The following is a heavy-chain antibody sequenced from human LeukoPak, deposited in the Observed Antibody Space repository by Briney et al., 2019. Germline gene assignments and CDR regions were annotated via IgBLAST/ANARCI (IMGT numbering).Heavy chain of an antibody. CDR2: IYHTGTT. CDR1: GVSISNYY. Sequence: PSETLSLTCPVSGVSISNYYWTWIRPPPGKGLEWIAYIYHTGTTNYNPSLKSRVTISLDTSKNQFSLKLSSVTAADTAVYFCARGGSYFDSWGQGTLVTVSS. D-gene: IGHD1-26*01. CDR3: ARGGSYFDS. V-gene: IGHV4-59*01. J-gene: IGHJ4*02.